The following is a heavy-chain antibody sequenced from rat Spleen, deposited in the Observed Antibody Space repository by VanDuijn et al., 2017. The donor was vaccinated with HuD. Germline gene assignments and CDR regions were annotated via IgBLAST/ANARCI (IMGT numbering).Heavy chain of an antibody. J-gene: IGHJ2*01. CDR2: IWGDGNT. D-gene: IGHD1-4*01. CDR3: VRERVPGFAFYFDY. Sequence: QVQLKESGPGLVQSSQTLSLTCTVSGFSLISYAVNWIRQPPGKGLEWMGGIWGDGNTNYKSVFKSRLSISRDTSKSQVFLKMNSLQTEDTAIYFCVRERVPGFAFYFDYWGQGVMVTVSS. CDR1: GFSLISYA. V-gene: IGHV2-13*01.